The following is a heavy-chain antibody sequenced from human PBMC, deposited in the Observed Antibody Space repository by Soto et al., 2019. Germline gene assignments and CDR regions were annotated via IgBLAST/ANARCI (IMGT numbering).Heavy chain of an antibody. J-gene: IGHJ4*02. CDR1: GFTFSSYG. CDR2: ISYDGSNK. Sequence: GGSLRLSCAASGFTFSSYGMHWVRQAPGKGLEWVAVISYDGSNKYYADSVKGRFTISRDNSKNTLYLQMNSLRAEDTAVYYCAKEYSSSWYIGYFDYWGQGTLVTV. CDR3: AKEYSSSWYIGYFDY. V-gene: IGHV3-30*18. D-gene: IGHD6-13*01.